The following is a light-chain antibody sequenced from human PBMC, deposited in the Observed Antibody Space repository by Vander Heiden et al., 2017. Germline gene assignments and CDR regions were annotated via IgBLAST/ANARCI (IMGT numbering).Light chain of an antibody. Sequence: SALTQPRSVSGSAGQSGTSSCTGSSSESGRFNYVCWLQQHPGEALKVLIYDVTYPPSGVPDRFSGSKSGNTASLTISGLEAEDEADYYCYSYAGSHAFLFGGGTKVTVL. J-gene: IGLJ2*01. CDR2: DVT. V-gene: IGLV2-11*01. CDR3: YSYAGSHAFL. CDR1: SSESGRFNY.